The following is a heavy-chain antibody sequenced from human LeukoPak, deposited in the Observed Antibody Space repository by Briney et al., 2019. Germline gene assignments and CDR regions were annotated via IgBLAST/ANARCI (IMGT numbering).Heavy chain of an antibody. V-gene: IGHV3-30-3*01. J-gene: IGHJ4*02. D-gene: IGHD4-23*01. CDR1: KFTFSTYT. CDR2: ISYDGDNR. Sequence: GGSLRLSCAASKFTFSTYTLHWVRQAPGKGLEWVALISYDGDNRYYADSVRGRFTISRDNAKNTLYLQMNSLRVEDTAVYYCARGRPHGNDYWGQGTLVTVSS. CDR3: ARGRPHGNDY.